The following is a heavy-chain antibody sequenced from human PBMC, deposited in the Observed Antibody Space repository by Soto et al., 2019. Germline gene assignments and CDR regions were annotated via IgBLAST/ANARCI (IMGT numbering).Heavy chain of an antibody. D-gene: IGHD4-17*01. CDR1: GYSISSSHW. V-gene: IGHV4-4*02. CDR3: ASGVSDYTNYWFDY. J-gene: IGHJ5*01. CDR2: IHHSGST. Sequence: QVQLQESGPGLVKPSGTLSLTCTVSGYSISSSHWWSWVRQPPGKGLEWIGDIHHSGSTNYNPSLKSRVTISVDKSKKQFSLRLISVSAADTALYYCASGVSDYTNYWFDYWGQGTLVTVSS.